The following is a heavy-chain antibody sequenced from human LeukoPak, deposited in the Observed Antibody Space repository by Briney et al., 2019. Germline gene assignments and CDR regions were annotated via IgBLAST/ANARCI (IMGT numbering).Heavy chain of an antibody. J-gene: IGHJ6*02. D-gene: IGHD3-3*01. CDR3: ARDRPNDFWSGYYRAYYYYGMDV. CDR1: GYTFTGYY. Sequence: ASVKVSCKASGYTFTGYYMHWVRQAPGQGLEWMGWINPNSGGTNYAQKLQGRVTMTTDTYMELRSLRSDDTAVYYCARDRPNDFWSGYYRAYYYYGMDVWGQGTTVTVSS. CDR2: INPNSGGT. V-gene: IGHV1-2*02.